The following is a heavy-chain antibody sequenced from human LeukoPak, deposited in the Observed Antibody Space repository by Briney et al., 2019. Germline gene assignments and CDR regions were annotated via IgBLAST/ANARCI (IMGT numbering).Heavy chain of an antibody. J-gene: IGHJ4*02. V-gene: IGHV3-7*01. CDR1: GFIFRDFS. CDR3: ARPRGCGSSRCNNFDY. CDR2: MNEYGSEI. Sequence: GGSLRLSCAVSGFIFRDFSMSWVRQAPGKGLEWVAKMNEYGSEIFYVVSVKGRFTISRDNGKNSLYLQMNRLRAEDTAVYYCARPRGCGSSRCNNFDYWGQGTLVTVSS. D-gene: IGHD2-2*01.